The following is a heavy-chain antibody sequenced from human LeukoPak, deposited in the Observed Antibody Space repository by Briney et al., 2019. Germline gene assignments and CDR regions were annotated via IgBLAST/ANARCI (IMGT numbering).Heavy chain of an antibody. CDR2: IKQDGSEK. Sequence: GGSLRLSCAASGFTFSSYWMSWVRQAPGKGLEWVANIKQDGSEKYYVDSVKGRFTISRDNAKNSLYLQMNSLRAEDTAVYHCAVDDFWSGYPFMDVWGKGTTVTVSS. V-gene: IGHV3-7*01. CDR3: AVDDFWSGYPFMDV. CDR1: GFTFSSYW. D-gene: IGHD3-3*01. J-gene: IGHJ6*03.